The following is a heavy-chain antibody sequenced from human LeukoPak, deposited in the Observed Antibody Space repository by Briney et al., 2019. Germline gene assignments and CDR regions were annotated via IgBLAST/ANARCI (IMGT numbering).Heavy chain of an antibody. Sequence: ASVKVSCKASGYTFTGYYMHWVRQAPGQGLEWMGWINPNSGGTNYAQKFQGRVTMTRDTPISTAYMELSRLRSDDTAVYYCARDPYDFWSGYPFDYWGQGTLVTVSS. J-gene: IGHJ4*02. CDR1: GYTFTGYY. V-gene: IGHV1-2*02. CDR3: ARDPYDFWSGYPFDY. D-gene: IGHD3-3*01. CDR2: INPNSGGT.